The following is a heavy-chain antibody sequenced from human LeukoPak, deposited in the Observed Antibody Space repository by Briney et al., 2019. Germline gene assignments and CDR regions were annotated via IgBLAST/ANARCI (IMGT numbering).Heavy chain of an antibody. CDR2: TFYRSKWYR. J-gene: IGHJ4*02. Sequence: SQPLSLTCAISGDSVSSHKAAWNWIRQSPSRGLEWLGRTFYRSKWYREYAVSVKSRITINPDTSKNQFSLQLNSVTPEDTAVYYCARDKGGYDPFDYWGQGTLVTVSS. CDR1: GDSVSSHKAA. V-gene: IGHV6-1*01. D-gene: IGHD5-12*01. CDR3: ARDKGGYDPFDY.